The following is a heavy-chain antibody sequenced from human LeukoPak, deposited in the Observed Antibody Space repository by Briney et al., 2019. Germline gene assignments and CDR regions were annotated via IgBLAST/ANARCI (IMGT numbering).Heavy chain of an antibody. CDR2: LHTSGRA. CDR3: VAGSGYDEM. CDR1: GGSISTNY. J-gene: IGHJ4*02. Sequence: SETLSLTCTVSGGSISTNYWSWIRQPAGKGLEWIGRLHTSGRANYNPSLRSRVTMSVDMSKWQFSLKVSSVTAADTAIYYCVAGSGYDEMWGQGTLVTVAS. V-gene: IGHV4-4*07. D-gene: IGHD5-12*01.